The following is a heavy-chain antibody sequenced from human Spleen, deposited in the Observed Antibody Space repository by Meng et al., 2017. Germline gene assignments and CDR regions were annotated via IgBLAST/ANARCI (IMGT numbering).Heavy chain of an antibody. V-gene: IGHV4-39*01. Sequence: QPQLQESGPGLVKPSEALCLTGSVSGGSISTSGYYWGWIRQPPGKGLEWIGSIGHSGITYYTPSLKSRVTVSIDTSKSQFSLKLTSVTAADTAVYYCVRSSGWVRTGFDPWGQGTLVTVSS. J-gene: IGHJ5*02. D-gene: IGHD6-19*01. CDR3: VRSSGWVRTGFDP. CDR1: GGSISTSGYY. CDR2: IGHSGIT.